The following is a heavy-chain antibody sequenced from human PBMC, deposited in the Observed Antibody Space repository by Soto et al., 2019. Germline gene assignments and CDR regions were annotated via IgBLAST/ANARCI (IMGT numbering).Heavy chain of an antibody. CDR1: GFTFSYYP. Sequence: GGSLRLSCAASGFTFSYYPLHWVRRAPGKGLEWVSSISGVRDYIRYADSVKGRFAISRDNAKTSLYLQMNSLRAEDTAVYYCARATFQYDYGGDSKVGYFGLAVWGQGTTVTVSS. D-gene: IGHD4-17*01. V-gene: IGHV3-21*06. J-gene: IGHJ6*02. CDR3: ARATFQYDYGGDSKVGYFGLAV. CDR2: ISGVRDYI.